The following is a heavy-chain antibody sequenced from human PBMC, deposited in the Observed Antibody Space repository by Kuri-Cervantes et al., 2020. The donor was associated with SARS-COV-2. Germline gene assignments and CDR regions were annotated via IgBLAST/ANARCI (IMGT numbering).Heavy chain of an antibody. Sequence: GGSLRLSCTASGFTFGDYAMSWVRQAPGKGLEWVGFIRSKAYGGTTEYAASVKGRFTISRDDSKSIAHLQMNSLKTEDTAVYYCTRYDFWSGYYMDVWGKGTTVTVSS. D-gene: IGHD3-3*01. J-gene: IGHJ6*03. CDR2: IRSKAYGGTT. CDR1: GFTFGDYA. CDR3: TRYDFWSGYYMDV. V-gene: IGHV3-49*04.